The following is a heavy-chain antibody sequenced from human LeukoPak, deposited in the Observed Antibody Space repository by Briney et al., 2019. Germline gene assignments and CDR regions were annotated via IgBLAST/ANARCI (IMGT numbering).Heavy chain of an antibody. D-gene: IGHD4-17*01. V-gene: IGHV1-8*01. J-gene: IGHJ4*02. CDR3: ARVDYGDHFDY. CDR2: MNPNSGNT. Sequence: ASVKVSCKASGYTFTSYDINWVRQATGQGLEWTGWMNPNSGNTGYAQKFQGGVTMTRNTSISTAYMELSSLRSEDTAVYYCARVDYGDHFDYWGQGTLVTVSS. CDR1: GYTFTSYD.